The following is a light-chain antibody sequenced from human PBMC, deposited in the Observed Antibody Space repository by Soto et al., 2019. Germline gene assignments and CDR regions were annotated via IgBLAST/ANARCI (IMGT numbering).Light chain of an antibody. J-gene: IGKJ3*01. CDR1: QSVNNY. V-gene: IGKV3-11*01. Sequence: EIVLTQSPASLSVSPGERATLSCRASQSVNNYLAWYQQKPGQAPRLLIADASNMASGIPARFSGSGSGTDFTLSSSSLQPEDFAVYYCKQRSDWTFTFGPGTKVDFK. CDR2: DAS. CDR3: KQRSDWTFT.